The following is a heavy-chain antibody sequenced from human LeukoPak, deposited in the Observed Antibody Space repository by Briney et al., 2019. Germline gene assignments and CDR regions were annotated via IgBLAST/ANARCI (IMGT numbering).Heavy chain of an antibody. CDR3: ATSSLESDY. CDR2: INQDGSEK. Sequence: GGSLRLSCAASGFTFNRYWMSWVRQAPGKGLEWVANINQDGSEKYYVDSVKGGFTISRDNTKNSLYLQLNSLRAEDTAVYYCATSSLESDYWGQGTLVTVSS. CDR1: GFTFNRYW. D-gene: IGHD3-3*01. V-gene: IGHV3-7*05. J-gene: IGHJ4*02.